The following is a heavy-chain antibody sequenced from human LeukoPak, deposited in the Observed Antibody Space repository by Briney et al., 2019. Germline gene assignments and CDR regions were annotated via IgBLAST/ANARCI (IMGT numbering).Heavy chain of an antibody. CDR3: ARNKYYYGSRDYGVPNWFDP. Sequence: SETVSLTSAVYGGSFSGYYWSWMRHPPGKGLEGMVETNHSGSTNYNTSLTSRVTIAVDTSKNQFPLKLSCVTAADTAVYYCARNKYYYGSRDYGVPNWFDPWGQGTLVTVSS. CDR2: TNHSGST. V-gene: IGHV4-34*01. CDR1: GGSFSGYY. J-gene: IGHJ5*02. D-gene: IGHD3-10*01.